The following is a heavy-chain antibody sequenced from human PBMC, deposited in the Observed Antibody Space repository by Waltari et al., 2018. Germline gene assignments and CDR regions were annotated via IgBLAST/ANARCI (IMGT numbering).Heavy chain of an antibody. Sequence: QVQLQQWGAGLLKPSETLSLPCAVYGGSFSGYYWSCIPPPPGKGLEWIGEINHSGSTNYNPSLKSRVTISVDTSKNQFSLKLSSVTAADTAVYYCARGLGYCSSTSCFEDYWGQGTLVTVSS. V-gene: IGHV4-34*01. CDR3: ARGLGYCSSTSCFEDY. CDR2: INHSGST. D-gene: IGHD2-2*01. J-gene: IGHJ4*02. CDR1: GGSFSGYY.